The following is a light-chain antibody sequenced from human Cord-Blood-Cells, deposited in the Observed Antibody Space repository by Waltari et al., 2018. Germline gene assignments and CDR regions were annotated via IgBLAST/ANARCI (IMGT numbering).Light chain of an antibody. CDR1: QSVSSY. CDR3: QQRSNWPRSIT. CDR2: DAS. V-gene: IGKV3-11*01. J-gene: IGKJ5*01. Sequence: EIVLKKSPAPLSLSPGERATLSCRASQSVSSYLAWYQQKPGQAPRLLIYDASNRATGIPARFSGSGSGTDFTLTISSLEPEDFAFYYCQQRSNWPRSITFGQGTRLEIK.